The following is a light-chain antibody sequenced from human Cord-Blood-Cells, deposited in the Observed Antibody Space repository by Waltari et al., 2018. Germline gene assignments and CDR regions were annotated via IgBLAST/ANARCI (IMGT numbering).Light chain of an antibody. CDR2: WAS. CDR1: QSVLYSSNNKNY. Sequence: DIVMTQSPDSLAVSLGERATINCKSSQSVLYSSNNKNYLAWYQQKPGQPPKLLIYWASTRESGVPDRFSGSGSGTDFTLTISSLQAEDVAVYYCQQYYSTPRFGPGNKVDIK. J-gene: IGKJ3*01. V-gene: IGKV4-1*01. CDR3: QQYYSTPR.